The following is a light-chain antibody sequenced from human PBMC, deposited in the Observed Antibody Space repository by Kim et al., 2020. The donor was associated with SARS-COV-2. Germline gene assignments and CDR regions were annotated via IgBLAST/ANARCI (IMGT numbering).Light chain of an antibody. Sequence: TVTISCPRSSGSIASNYVQWYQQRPGSAPTTVIYEDNQRPSGVPDRFSGSIDSSSNSASLTISGLKTEDEADYYCQSYDSSRGIWVFGGGTQLTVL. V-gene: IGLV6-57*03. CDR3: QSYDSSRGIWV. CDR2: EDN. CDR1: SGSIASNY. J-gene: IGLJ3*02.